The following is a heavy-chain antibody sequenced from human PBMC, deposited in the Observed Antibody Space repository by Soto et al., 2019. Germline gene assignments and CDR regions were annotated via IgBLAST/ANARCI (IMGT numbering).Heavy chain of an antibody. CDR1: GGFISNYY. CDR3: AKGARWAGI. Sequence: PSETLSLTCTVSGGFISNYYWSWIRQSPGKGLEWIGFIYYAGNTNYNPSLKSRVTISVDTSKSQISVKLTSVTAADTAVYYCAKGARWAGIWGQGTMVTVSS. D-gene: IGHD1-26*01. CDR2: IYYAGNT. J-gene: IGHJ3*02. V-gene: IGHV4-59*01.